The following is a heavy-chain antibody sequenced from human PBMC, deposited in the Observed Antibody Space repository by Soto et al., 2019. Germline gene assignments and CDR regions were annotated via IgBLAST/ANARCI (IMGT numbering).Heavy chain of an antibody. Sequence: QEQLVQSGAEVRRPGSSVKVSSKDPGGLFSSYAISWVRQAPGQGLEWMGGIIPVFGTPYYAQKFQGRVTITADESTNTAYMELSSLRSEDTAMYYCARGDSPYVWFNEFWGQGSLVTVSS. J-gene: IGHJ4*02. CDR2: IIPVFGTP. V-gene: IGHV1-69*01. CDR1: GGLFSSYA. D-gene: IGHD3-16*01. CDR3: ARGDSPYVWFNEF.